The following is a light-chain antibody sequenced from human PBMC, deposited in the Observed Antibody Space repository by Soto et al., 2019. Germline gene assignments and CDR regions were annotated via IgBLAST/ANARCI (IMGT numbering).Light chain of an antibody. Sequence: QAVVTQPPSVSGAPGQRVNISCTGSSSNIGAGYDVHWYQQLPGTAPKLLIYANRIRPAGVPDRFSASKSGTSASLAITGLQADDEADYYCQSYDSSPSGYVFGTGTKLTVL. CDR1: SSNIGAGYD. CDR3: QSYDSSPSGYV. V-gene: IGLV1-40*01. CDR2: ANR. J-gene: IGLJ1*01.